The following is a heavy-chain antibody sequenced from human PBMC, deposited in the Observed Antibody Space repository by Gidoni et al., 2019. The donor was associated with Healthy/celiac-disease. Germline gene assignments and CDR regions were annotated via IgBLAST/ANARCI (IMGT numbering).Heavy chain of an antibody. D-gene: IGHD3-22*01. Sequence: EVQLVESGGGLVQPGGSLRLSCAASGFPVRSNYMSWVRQAPGKGLEWVSVIYSGGSTYYADSVKGRFTISRDNSKNTLYLQMNSLRAEDTAVYYCARADYYDSSGYPLDYWGQGTLVTVSS. CDR3: ARADYYDSSGYPLDY. J-gene: IGHJ4*02. V-gene: IGHV3-66*02. CDR1: GFPVRSNY. CDR2: IYSGGST.